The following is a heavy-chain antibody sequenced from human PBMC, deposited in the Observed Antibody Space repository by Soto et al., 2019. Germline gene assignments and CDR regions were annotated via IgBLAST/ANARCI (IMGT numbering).Heavy chain of an antibody. J-gene: IGHJ6*03. Sequence: SETLSLTCNVSGGPINSPDYYWSWIRQSPGKGLEWIGYLYFNGGTQYNPSLRTPVSMSLDTSKKHFSLKMRSVTAADTAVYYCARRALDFWIVYYDGHYYYMDFWGKGATVTGS. CDR1: GGPINSPDYY. D-gene: IGHD3-3*01. V-gene: IGHV4-30-4*01. CDR2: LYFNGGT. CDR3: ARRALDFWIVYYDGHYYYMDF.